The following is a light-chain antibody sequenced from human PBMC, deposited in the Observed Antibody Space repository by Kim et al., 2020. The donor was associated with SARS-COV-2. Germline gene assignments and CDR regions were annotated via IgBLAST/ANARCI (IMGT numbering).Light chain of an antibody. CDR1: RSNIVAGYD. Sequence: RVQTSCTGSRSNIVAGYDVHWYQQLPGTAPKLLIFGNTNRPSGVPDRFSGSKSATSASLAITGLQAEDEADYYCQSYDSSLSGSVFGGGTQLTVL. J-gene: IGLJ3*02. V-gene: IGLV1-40*01. CDR2: GNT. CDR3: QSYDSSLSGSV.